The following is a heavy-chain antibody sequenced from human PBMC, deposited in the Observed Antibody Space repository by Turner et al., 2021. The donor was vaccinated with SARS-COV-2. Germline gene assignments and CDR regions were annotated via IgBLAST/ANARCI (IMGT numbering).Heavy chain of an antibody. CDR2: IDSSSSTI. V-gene: IGHV3-48*01. Sequence: EVHLVESGGGFVQPGGSLRLPCVASGFTFSTYSMNWVRQAPGKGLEWVSYIDSSSSTIYYADSVKGRFTISRDNAKNSLYLQMNSLRADDTAVYYCASPFDYWGQGTLVTVSS. J-gene: IGHJ4*02. CDR1: GFTFSTYS. CDR3: ASPFDY.